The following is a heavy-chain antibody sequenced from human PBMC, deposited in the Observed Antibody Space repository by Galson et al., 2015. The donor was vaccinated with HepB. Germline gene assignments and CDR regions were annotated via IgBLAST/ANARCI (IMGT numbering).Heavy chain of an antibody. CDR1: GFTFSSYG. CDR3: AKVDSSGYDTPFDY. J-gene: IGHJ4*02. D-gene: IGHD3-22*01. CDR2: IRYDGSNK. Sequence: SLRLSCAASGFTFSSYGMHWVRQAPGKGLEWVAFIRYDGSNKYYADSVKGRFTISRDNSKNTLYLQMNSLRAEDTAVYYCAKVDSSGYDTPFDYWGQGTLVTVSS. V-gene: IGHV3-30*02.